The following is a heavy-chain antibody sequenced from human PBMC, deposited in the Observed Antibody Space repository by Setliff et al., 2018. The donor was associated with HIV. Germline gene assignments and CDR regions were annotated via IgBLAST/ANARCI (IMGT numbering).Heavy chain of an antibody. CDR3: ARTRGYTYGYIDY. CDR1: GGSISSSSDY. D-gene: IGHD5-18*01. Sequence: SETLSLTCSVSGGSISSSSDYWGWIRQPPGKGLEWIGSIYYSGSIYYNPSLKSRVTISVDTPNNHFSLKLSSVTAADTAIYYCARTRGYTYGYIDYWGQGTLVTVSS. J-gene: IGHJ4*02. CDR2: IYYSGSI. V-gene: IGHV4-39*02.